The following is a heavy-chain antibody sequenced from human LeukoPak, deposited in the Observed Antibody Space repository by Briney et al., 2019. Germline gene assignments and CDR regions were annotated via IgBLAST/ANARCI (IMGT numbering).Heavy chain of an antibody. CDR1: GYSFTSYW. D-gene: IGHD6-13*01. CDR2: IYPGDSDT. V-gene: IGHV5-51*01. Sequence: GESLKISCKGSGYSFTSYWIGWVRQMPGKGLEWMGIIYPGDSDTRYSPSFQGQVTISADKSISTAYLQWSSLKASDTTMYYCARHVRRIAAAGYFDYWGQGTLVTVSS. J-gene: IGHJ4*02. CDR3: ARHVRRIAAAGYFDY.